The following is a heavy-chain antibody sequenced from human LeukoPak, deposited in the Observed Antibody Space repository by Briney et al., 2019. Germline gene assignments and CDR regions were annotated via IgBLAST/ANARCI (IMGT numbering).Heavy chain of an antibody. CDR3: AIYSSSWYDYFDY. V-gene: IGHV4-34*01. D-gene: IGHD6-13*01. CDR2: INHSGST. J-gene: IGHJ4*02. CDR1: GGSFSGYY. Sequence: PSETLSLTCAVYGGSFSGYYWSLIRQPPGKGLEWIGEINHSGSTNYNPSLKSRVTISVDTSKNQFSLKLSSVTAADTAVYYCAIYSSSWYDYFDYWGQGTLVTVSS.